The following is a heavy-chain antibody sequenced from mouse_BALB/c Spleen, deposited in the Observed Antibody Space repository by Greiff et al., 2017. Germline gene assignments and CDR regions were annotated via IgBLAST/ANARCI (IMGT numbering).Heavy chain of an antibody. CDR2: INPSTGYT. CDR1: GYTFTSYW. J-gene: IGHJ3*01. CDR3: ARDGNYLAWFAY. D-gene: IGHD2-1*01. V-gene: IGHV1-7*01. Sequence: VQLQQSGAELAKPGASVKMSCKASGYTFTSYWMHWVKQRPGQGLEWIGYINPSTGYTEYNQKFKDKATLTADKSSSTAYMQLSSLTSEDSAVDYCARDGNYLAWFAYWGQGTLVTVSA.